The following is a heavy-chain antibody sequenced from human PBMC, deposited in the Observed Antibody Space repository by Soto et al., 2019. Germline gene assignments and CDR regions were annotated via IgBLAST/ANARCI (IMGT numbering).Heavy chain of an antibody. V-gene: IGHV1-2*02. CDR1: GYTFTGYY. CDR3: ARGLTYYYDSSGLVYFDY. D-gene: IGHD3-22*01. Sequence: VASVKVSCKASGYTFTGYYMHWVRQAPGQGLEWMGWINPNSGGTNYAQKFQGRVTMTRDTSISTAYMELSRLRSDDTAVYYCARGLTYYYDSSGLVYFDYWGQGTLVTVSS. CDR2: INPNSGGT. J-gene: IGHJ4*02.